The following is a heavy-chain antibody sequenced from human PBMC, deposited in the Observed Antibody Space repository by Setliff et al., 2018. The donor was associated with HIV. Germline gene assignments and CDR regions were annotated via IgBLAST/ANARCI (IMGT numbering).Heavy chain of an antibody. J-gene: IGHJ5*02. CDR1: GGSISSDSFY. V-gene: IGHV4-39*01. CDR2: IYYSGTT. CDR3: ARGDGDTMVRGVIIPNWFDP. Sequence: SETLSLTCTVSGGSISSDSFYWGWFRQPPGEGLEWIGSIYYSGTTYYAPSLETRLTISVDTSTNQFSLKLSSVTAADTAVYYCARGDGDTMVRGVIIPNWFDPWGQGTLVTVSS. D-gene: IGHD3-10*01.